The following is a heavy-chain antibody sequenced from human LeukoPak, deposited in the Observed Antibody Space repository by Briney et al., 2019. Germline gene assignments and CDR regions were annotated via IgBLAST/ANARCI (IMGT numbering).Heavy chain of an antibody. CDR1: GFPFRSYS. V-gene: IGHV3-21*01. Sequence: GGSLRLSCAASGFPFRSYSMNWVRQAPGEGLEWVSSISTTSTYAYYVDSVKGRFTISRDNAKNSLYLQMNSLRAEDTAVYYCARDTYNWNYGYDYWGQGTLVTVSS. CDR2: ISTTSTYA. J-gene: IGHJ4*02. D-gene: IGHD1-7*01. CDR3: ARDTYNWNYGYDY.